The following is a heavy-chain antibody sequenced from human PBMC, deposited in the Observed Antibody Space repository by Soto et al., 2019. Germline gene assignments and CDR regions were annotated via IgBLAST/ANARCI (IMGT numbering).Heavy chain of an antibody. Sequence: QGHLVESGGGVVQPGRSLRLSCAASGFTFNAYAMHWVRQAPGRGLEWVSSLAHDGNNKNYVGSVKGRFTISRDNSKNILYLQMNGLRPEDSAVYFCVKGRVVVVIASNEPNPYGLDVWGQGTTVIVSS. CDR3: VKGRVVVVIASNEPNPYGLDV. CDR2: LAHDGNNK. CDR1: GFTFNAYA. D-gene: IGHD2-15*01. V-gene: IGHV3-30-3*02. J-gene: IGHJ6*02.